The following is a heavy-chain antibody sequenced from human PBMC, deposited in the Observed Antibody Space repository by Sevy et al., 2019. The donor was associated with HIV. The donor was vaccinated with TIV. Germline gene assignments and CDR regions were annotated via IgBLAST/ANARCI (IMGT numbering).Heavy chain of an antibody. Sequence: SETLSLTCAVYGGSFSGYYWSWIRQPPGKGLEWIGEINHSGSPNYNPSLKSRVTISVDTSKNQFSLKLSSVTAADTAVYYCARAVGFGELLSPVYYFDYWGQGTLVTVSS. J-gene: IGHJ4*02. CDR1: GGSFSGYY. D-gene: IGHD3-10*01. CDR2: INHSGSP. CDR3: ARAVGFGELLSPVYYFDY. V-gene: IGHV4-34*01.